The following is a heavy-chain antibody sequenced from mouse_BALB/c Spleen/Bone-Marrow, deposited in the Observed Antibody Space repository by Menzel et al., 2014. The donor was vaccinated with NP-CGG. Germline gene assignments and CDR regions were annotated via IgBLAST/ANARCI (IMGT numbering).Heavy chain of an antibody. Sequence: VPLQQSGPGLVQPSQSLSITCTVSGFSLTSYGVHWVRQSPGKGLEWLGVIWSGGSTDYNAAFISRRSISKDNSKRQVFFKMNSLQANDTAIYYCARTYDYEGAMDYWGQGTSVTVSS. CDR2: IWSGGST. D-gene: IGHD2-4*01. CDR3: ARTYDYEGAMDY. CDR1: GFSLTSYG. V-gene: IGHV2-2*02. J-gene: IGHJ4*01.